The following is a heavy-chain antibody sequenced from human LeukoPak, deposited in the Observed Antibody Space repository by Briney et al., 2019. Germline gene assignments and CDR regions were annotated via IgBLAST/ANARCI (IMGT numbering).Heavy chain of an antibody. J-gene: IGHJ4*02. D-gene: IGHD3-10*01. CDR2: IKQDGSEK. Sequence: GRSLRLSCAASGFTFSSYWMSWVRQSPGKGLEWVANIKQDGSEKYYVDSVKGRFTISRDNAKNSLYLQMNSLRAEDMAVYYCARSLGELLYYFDYWGQGTLVTVSS. CDR3: ARSLGELLYYFDY. CDR1: GFTFSSYW. V-gene: IGHV3-7*01.